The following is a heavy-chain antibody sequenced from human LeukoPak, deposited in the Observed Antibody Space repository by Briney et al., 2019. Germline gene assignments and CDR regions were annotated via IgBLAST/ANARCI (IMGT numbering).Heavy chain of an antibody. Sequence: ASVKVSCKASGYTFTSYGISWVRQTPGQGLEWMGWISVYNGNTNYAQKLQGRVTMTTDTSTSTAYMELRSLRSDDTAVYYCARAGGIAAAGAEYFQHWGQGTLVTVSS. CDR2: ISVYNGNT. D-gene: IGHD6-13*01. V-gene: IGHV1-18*01. J-gene: IGHJ1*01. CDR1: GYTFTSYG. CDR3: ARAGGIAAAGAEYFQH.